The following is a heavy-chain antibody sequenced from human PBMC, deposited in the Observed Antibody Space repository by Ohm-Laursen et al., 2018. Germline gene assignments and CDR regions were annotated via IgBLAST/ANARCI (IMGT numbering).Heavy chain of an antibody. CDR2: INPDGSGK. Sequence: SLRLSCTASGFTFSSYFMSWVRQAPGKGLEWVANINPDGSGKYYVDSVKGRFLVSRDNAKNSLFLQMNSLTAEDTAIYYCARDSGNYCFDYWGQGTLVTVSS. CDR1: GFTFSSYF. CDR3: ARDSGNYCFDY. V-gene: IGHV3-7*01. J-gene: IGHJ4*02. D-gene: IGHD1-26*01.